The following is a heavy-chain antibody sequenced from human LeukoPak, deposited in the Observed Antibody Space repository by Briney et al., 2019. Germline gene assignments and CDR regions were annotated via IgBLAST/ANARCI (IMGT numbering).Heavy chain of an antibody. CDR2: ISSRGSQV. V-gene: IGHV3-21*05. J-gene: IGHJ6*02. D-gene: IGHD4-23*01. Sequence: GGSLRLSCAASGFTFSSYWMSWVRQAPGKGLEWVSYISSRGSQVHYADSVKGRFTISRDNAKNSLYLQMNSLRAEDTAVYYCARDGDYGGNSGYFYNMDVWGQGTTVTVSS. CDR1: GFTFSSYW. CDR3: ARDGDYGGNSGYFYNMDV.